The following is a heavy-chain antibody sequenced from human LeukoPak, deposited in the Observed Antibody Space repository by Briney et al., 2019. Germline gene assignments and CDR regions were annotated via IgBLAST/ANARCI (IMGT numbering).Heavy chain of an antibody. D-gene: IGHD6-19*01. J-gene: IGHJ4*02. CDR3: ARERGEEYSSGWYKTNFFDT. V-gene: IGHV1-2*02. CDR2: INPNSGGT. CDR1: GYTFTGYY. Sequence: GASVKVSCKASGYTFTGYYMHWVRQAPGQGLEWMGWINPNSGGTNYAQKFQGRVTMTRDTSISTAYMELSRLRSDDTAVYYCARERGEEYSSGWYKTNFFDTWGQGTRVTVSS.